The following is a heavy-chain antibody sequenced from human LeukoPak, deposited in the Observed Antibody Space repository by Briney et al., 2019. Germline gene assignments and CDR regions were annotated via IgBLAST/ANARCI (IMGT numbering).Heavy chain of an antibody. Sequence: SETLSLTRTVSGGSISSGGYYWSWIRQHPGKGLEWIGYIYYSGSTYYNPSLKSRVTISVDTSKNQFSLKLSSVTAADTAVYYCARGRDGYNSYFDYWGQGTLVTVSS. CDR1: GGSISSGGYY. D-gene: IGHD5-24*01. J-gene: IGHJ4*02. CDR2: IYYSGST. V-gene: IGHV4-31*03. CDR3: ARGRDGYNSYFDY.